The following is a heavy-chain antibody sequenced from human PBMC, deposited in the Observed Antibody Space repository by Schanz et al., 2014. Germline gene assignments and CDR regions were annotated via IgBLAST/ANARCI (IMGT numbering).Heavy chain of an antibody. CDR2: ISYDGTNE. CDR1: RFTISRNP. Sequence: QVHLVESGGGVVQPGRSLRLSCTGSRFTISRNPIHWVRQAPGKGLERVAVISYDGTNEYYAESVKGRFTISRDNAKNTFYLHMNSLRNEDTAVYFCAKDRGDGYSNGIFQYWGLGTLVTVSS. J-gene: IGHJ4*02. CDR3: AKDRGDGYSNGIFQY. D-gene: IGHD5-18*01. V-gene: IGHV3-30*14.